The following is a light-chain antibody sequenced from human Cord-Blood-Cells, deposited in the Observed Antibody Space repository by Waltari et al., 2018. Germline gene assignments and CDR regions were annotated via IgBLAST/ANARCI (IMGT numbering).Light chain of an antibody. J-gene: IGLJ3*02. CDR3: SSYAGSYRV. CDR2: DVS. Sequence: QYAMTQPRSGSGSPGQSVPISCTGTSSDVGGYNYVAWYQKHPGKAPKLMIYDVSKRSGGVPDRFSGSKSGNTSSLTISGLQAEDEAYYCYSSYAGSYRVFVGGTNLTVL. CDR1: SSDVGGYNY. V-gene: IGLV2-11*01.